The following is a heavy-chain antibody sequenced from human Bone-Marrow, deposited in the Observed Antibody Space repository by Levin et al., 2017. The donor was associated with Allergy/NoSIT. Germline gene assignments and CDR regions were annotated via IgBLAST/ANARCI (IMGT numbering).Heavy chain of an antibody. V-gene: IGHV2-70*01. D-gene: IGHD5-12*01. J-gene: IGHJ4*03. CDR2: IDWADDK. CDR1: GFSLISSGMC. Sequence: SGPTLVKPTQTLTLTCSFSGFSLISSGMCVNWIRQTTGKALEWLAVIDWADDKDYSTSLKTRLTISKDTSKNQVVLTMTNMDPMDTGTYFCARSLISGYGYFDYWGQGILVTVSS. CDR3: ARSLISGYGYFDY.